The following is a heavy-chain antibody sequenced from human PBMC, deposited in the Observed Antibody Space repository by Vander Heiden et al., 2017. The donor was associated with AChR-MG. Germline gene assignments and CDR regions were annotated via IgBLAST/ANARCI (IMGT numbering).Heavy chain of an antibody. CDR1: GGSISSSSYY. CDR3: ASLRSSGWYGKADYGMDV. J-gene: IGHJ6*02. CDR2: IYYSGST. Sequence: QLQLQESGPGLVKPSETLSLTCTVSGGSISSSSYYWGWTRQPPGKGLEWIGSIYYSGSTYYNPSLKSRVTISVDTSKNQFSLKLSSVTAADTAVYYCASLRSSGWYGKADYGMDVWGQGTTVTVSS. D-gene: IGHD6-19*01. V-gene: IGHV4-39*01.